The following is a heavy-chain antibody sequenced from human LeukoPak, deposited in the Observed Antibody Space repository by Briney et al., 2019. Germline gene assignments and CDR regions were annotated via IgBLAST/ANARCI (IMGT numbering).Heavy chain of an antibody. CDR1: GGSISSYH. Sequence: PETLSLTCTVSGGSISSYHWSWIRQPPGKGLEWIGYVYYSGGTNYNPSLKSRVTISVDTSKNQVSLKLSSVTAADTAVYYCARGGEVIDYWGQGTLVTVSS. CDR2: VYYSGGT. CDR3: ARGGEVIDY. D-gene: IGHD3-10*01. V-gene: IGHV4-59*01. J-gene: IGHJ4*02.